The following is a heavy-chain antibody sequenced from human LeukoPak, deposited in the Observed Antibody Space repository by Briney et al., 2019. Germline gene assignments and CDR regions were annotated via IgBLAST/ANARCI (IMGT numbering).Heavy chain of an antibody. J-gene: IGHJ4*02. Sequence: GGSLRLSCAASGFTFSSYAMCWVRQAPGKGLEWVSTISDSGGSTYYADSVKGRFTVSTDISKETLYLHMNSLRGEDTALYYCARDWGADSSGYRDFWGQGTLVTVSS. V-gene: IGHV3-23*01. CDR2: ISDSGGST. CDR1: GFTFSSYA. D-gene: IGHD3-22*01. CDR3: ARDWGADSSGYRDF.